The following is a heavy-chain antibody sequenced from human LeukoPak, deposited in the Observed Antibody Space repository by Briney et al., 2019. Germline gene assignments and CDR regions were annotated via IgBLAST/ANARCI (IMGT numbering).Heavy chain of an antibody. CDR3: ARDYYDSGGYWRSFDY. D-gene: IGHD3-22*01. CDR2: IYYSGYT. J-gene: IGHJ4*02. CDR1: GGSISSYY. Sequence: KPSETLSLTCTVSGGSISSYYWSWIRQPPGKGLEWIGYIYYSGYTNYNPSLKSRVTISVDTSKNQFSLKLSSVTAADTAVYYCARDYYDSGGYWRSFDYWGQGTLVTVSS. V-gene: IGHV4-59*13.